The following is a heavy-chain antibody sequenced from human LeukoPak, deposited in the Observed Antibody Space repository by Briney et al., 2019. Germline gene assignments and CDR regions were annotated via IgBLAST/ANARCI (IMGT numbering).Heavy chain of an antibody. J-gene: IGHJ5*02. CDR1: GGSISSYY. D-gene: IGHD2-2*02. CDR3: ARQGDCSSTSCHTVSPNNWLDP. CDR2: IYTSGST. Sequence: PSETLSLTCTVSGGSISSYYWSWIRQPAGKGLEWIGRIYTSGSTNYNPSLKSRVTMSVDTSKNQFSLKLSSVTAADTAVYYCARQGDCSSTSCHTVSPNNWLDPWGQGTLVTVSS. V-gene: IGHV4-4*07.